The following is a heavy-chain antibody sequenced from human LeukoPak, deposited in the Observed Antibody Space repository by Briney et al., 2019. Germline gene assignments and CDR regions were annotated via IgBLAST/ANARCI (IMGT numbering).Heavy chain of an antibody. D-gene: IGHD3-10*01. CDR3: AKEVYGSGSYWGMDV. CDR1: GFTFDDYA. Sequence: PGRSLRLSCAASGFTFDDYAMHWVRQAPGKALEWVSGISWNSGSIGYADSVKGRFTISRDNAKNSLYLQMNSLRAEDTALYYCAKEVYGSGSYWGMDVWGQGTTVTVSS. J-gene: IGHJ6*02. CDR2: ISWNSGSI. V-gene: IGHV3-9*01.